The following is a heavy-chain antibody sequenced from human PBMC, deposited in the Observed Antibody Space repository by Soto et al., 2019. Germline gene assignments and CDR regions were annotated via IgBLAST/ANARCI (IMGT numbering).Heavy chain of an antibody. Sequence: GASVKVSCKASGGTFSSYAISWVRQAPGQGLEWMGGIIPIFGTANYAQKFQGRVTITADESTSTAYMELSSLRSEDTAVYYCASSTYCGGDCYRWFDPWGQGTLVTVSS. J-gene: IGHJ5*02. CDR3: ASSTYCGGDCYRWFDP. D-gene: IGHD2-21*02. CDR2: IIPIFGTA. V-gene: IGHV1-69*13. CDR1: GGTFSSYA.